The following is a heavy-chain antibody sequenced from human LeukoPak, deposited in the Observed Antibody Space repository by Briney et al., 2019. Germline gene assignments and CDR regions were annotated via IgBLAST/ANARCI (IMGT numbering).Heavy chain of an antibody. V-gene: IGHV1-18*01. J-gene: IGHJ4*02. CDR3: ARGSSRYDSSGYNPFDY. CDR1: GYTFTNYD. Sequence: ASVKVSCKASGYTFTNYDINWVRQATGQGLEWMGWISAYNGNTNYAQKLQGRVTMTTDTSTSTAYMELRSLRSDDAAVYYCARGSSRYDSSGYNPFDYWGQGTLVTVSS. D-gene: IGHD3-22*01. CDR2: ISAYNGNT.